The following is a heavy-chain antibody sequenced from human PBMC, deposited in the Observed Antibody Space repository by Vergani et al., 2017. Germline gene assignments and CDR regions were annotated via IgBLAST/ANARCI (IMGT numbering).Heavy chain of an antibody. CDR3: ARGTYDYVWGSYFDY. D-gene: IGHD3-16*01. J-gene: IGHJ4*02. V-gene: IGHV3-9*01. Sequence: EVQLLESGGGLVQPGGSLRLSCAASGFTFDDYAMHWVRHAPGKGLEWVSGISWNSGSIGYADSVKGRFTISRDNAKNSLYLQMNSLRAEDTALYYCARGTYDYVWGSYFDYWGQGTLVTVSS. CDR2: ISWNSGSI. CDR1: GFTFDDYA.